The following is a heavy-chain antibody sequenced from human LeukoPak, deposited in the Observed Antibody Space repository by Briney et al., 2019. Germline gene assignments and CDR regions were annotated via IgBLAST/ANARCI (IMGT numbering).Heavy chain of an antibody. Sequence: ASVKVSCKVSGYTLTELSMHWVRQAPGKGLEWMGGFDSEDGETIYAQKFQGRVTMTEDTSTDTAYMELSSLRSEDTAVYYCATVQYSSSWHWFDPWGQGTLVTVSS. CDR2: FDSEDGET. CDR1: GYTLTELS. CDR3: ATVQYSSSWHWFDP. V-gene: IGHV1-24*01. D-gene: IGHD6-13*01. J-gene: IGHJ5*02.